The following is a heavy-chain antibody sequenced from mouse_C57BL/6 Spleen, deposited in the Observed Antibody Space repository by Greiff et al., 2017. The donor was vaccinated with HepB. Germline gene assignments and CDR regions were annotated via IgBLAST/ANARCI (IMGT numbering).Heavy chain of an antibody. Sequence: EVQGVESGGGLVKPGGSLKLSCAASGFTFSSYAMSWVRQTPEKRLEWVATISDGGSYTYYPDNVKGRFTISRDNAKNNLYLQMSHLKSEDTAMYYCARDLGDGPYAMDYWGQGTSVTVSS. CDR3: ARDLGDGPYAMDY. CDR2: ISDGGSYT. D-gene: IGHD2-3*01. J-gene: IGHJ4*01. CDR1: GFTFSSYA. V-gene: IGHV5-4*01.